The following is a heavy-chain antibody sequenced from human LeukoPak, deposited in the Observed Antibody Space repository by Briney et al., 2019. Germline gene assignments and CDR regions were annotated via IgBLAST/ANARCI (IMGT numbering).Heavy chain of an antibody. CDR1: GYSISSGYY. Sequence: SETLSLTCTVSGYSISSGYYWGWIRQPPRKGLEWIGRIYSCGSTDYNPSLKSRVSMSVDTSKNQFSLKLTSVTAADTALYYCARGYKPASGKDGAFDIWGQGTMVTVSS. CDR2: IYSCGST. CDR3: ARGYKPASGKDGAFDI. J-gene: IGHJ3*02. D-gene: IGHD6-13*01. V-gene: IGHV4-38-2*02.